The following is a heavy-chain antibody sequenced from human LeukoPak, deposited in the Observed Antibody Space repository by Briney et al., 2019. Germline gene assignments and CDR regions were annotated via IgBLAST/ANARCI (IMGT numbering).Heavy chain of an antibody. Sequence: GASVKVSCKASGYTFTGYYMHWVRQAPGQGLEWMGWINPNSGGTNYAQKFQGRVTMTRDTSISTAYMELSRLRSDDTAVYYCARDKQQLDHYYYYYMDVWGKGTTVTVSS. CDR1: GYTFTGYY. CDR2: INPNSGGT. CDR3: ARDKQQLDHYYYYYMDV. V-gene: IGHV1-2*02. J-gene: IGHJ6*03. D-gene: IGHD6-13*01.